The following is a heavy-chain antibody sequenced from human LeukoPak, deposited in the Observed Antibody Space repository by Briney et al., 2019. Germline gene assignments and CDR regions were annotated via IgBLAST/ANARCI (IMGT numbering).Heavy chain of an antibody. CDR2: INHSGST. CDR1: GGSFSGYY. CDR3: ARGRLRYFDY. Sequence: SSETLSLTRAVYGGSFSGYYWSWIRQPPGKGLEWIGEINHSGSTNYNPSLKSRVTISVDTSKNQFSLKLSSVTAADTAVYYCARGRLRYFDYWGQGTLVTVSS. D-gene: IGHD4-17*01. J-gene: IGHJ4*02. V-gene: IGHV4-34*01.